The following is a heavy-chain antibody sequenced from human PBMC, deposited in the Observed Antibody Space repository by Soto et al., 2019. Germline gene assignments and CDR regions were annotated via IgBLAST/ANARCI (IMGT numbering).Heavy chain of an antibody. V-gene: IGHV3-53*01. CDR1: GVTVSNNY. D-gene: IGHD6-13*01. CDR3: ARDPPGIAAAGVGG. J-gene: IGHJ4*02. Sequence: EVQLVESGGGLIQPGGSLRLSCAASGVTVSNNYMRWVRQAPGKGLEWVSLIYSGGDTHYADSVKGRFTISRDSSRNTLYLEMNSLRAEDTAVYYCARDPPGIAAAGVGGWVQGTLVTVSS. CDR2: IYSGGDT.